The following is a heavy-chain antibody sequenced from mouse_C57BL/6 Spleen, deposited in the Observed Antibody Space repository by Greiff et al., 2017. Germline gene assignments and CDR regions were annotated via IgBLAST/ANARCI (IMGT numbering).Heavy chain of an antibody. Sequence: EVQLVASGGDLVKPGGSLKLSCAASGFTFSSYGMSWVRQTPDKRLEWVATISSGGSYTYYPASVKGRFTISRDNAKNTLYLQMSSLKSEDTAMYYCARQEGYYYGSRISDWYFDVGGTGTTVTVSS. CDR1: GFTFSSYG. J-gene: IGHJ1*03. CDR3: ARQEGYYYGSRISDWYFDV. V-gene: IGHV5-6*01. CDR2: ISSGGSYT. D-gene: IGHD1-1*01.